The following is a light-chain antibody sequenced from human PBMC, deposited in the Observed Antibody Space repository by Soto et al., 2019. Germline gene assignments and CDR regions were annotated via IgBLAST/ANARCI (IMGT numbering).Light chain of an antibody. CDR2: ASS. J-gene: IGKJ3*01. V-gene: IGKV3-20*01. CDR3: QQYVSSLFT. CDR1: QSVSASY. Sequence: EIVLTQSPGPLSLSPGERVTLSCRASQSVSASYLAWYQQKPGQAPRLLIYASSTRATGIPDRFSGSGSGTDFTLTISRLEPEDFAVYYCQQYVSSLFTFGPGTKVDIK.